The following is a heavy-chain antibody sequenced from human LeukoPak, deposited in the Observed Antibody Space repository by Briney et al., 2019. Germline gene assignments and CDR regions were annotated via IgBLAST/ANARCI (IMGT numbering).Heavy chain of an antibody. Sequence: ASVKVSFKASGYTFTGYYMHWVRQAPGQGLEWMGWINPNSGGTNYAQKFQGWVTMTRDTSISTAYMELSRLRSDDTAVYHCARDLSITMASGEGRGYYYGMDVWGQGTTVTVSS. CDR3: ARDLSITMASGEGRGYYYGMDV. CDR2: INPNSGGT. D-gene: IGHD3-10*01. J-gene: IGHJ6*02. CDR1: GYTFTGYY. V-gene: IGHV1-2*04.